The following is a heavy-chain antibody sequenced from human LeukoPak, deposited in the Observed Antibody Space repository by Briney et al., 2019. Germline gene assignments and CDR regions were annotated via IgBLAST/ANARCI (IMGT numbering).Heavy chain of an antibody. CDR1: GFTFSSYE. J-gene: IGHJ4*02. CDR3: ARMTTVTHY. Sequence: PGGSLRLSCAASGFTFSSYEMNWVRQAPGKGLEWVPYISGSGSTIYADSVKGRFTSSRDNAKNSLYLQMNSLRAEDTAVYYCARMTTVTHYWGQGTLVTVSS. V-gene: IGHV3-48*03. D-gene: IGHD4-17*01. CDR2: ISGSGSTI.